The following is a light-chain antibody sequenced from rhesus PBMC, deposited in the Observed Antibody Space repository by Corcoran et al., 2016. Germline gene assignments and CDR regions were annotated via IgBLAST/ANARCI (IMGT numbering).Light chain of an antibody. CDR1: QGISNY. Sequence: DIQMTQSPSSLSASVGDTVTITCRASQGISNYLAWYQQKPGKAPKPLISSASSLESGVPSSFSGSGSGTDVTFTISSLQPEDVATYYCQQHNSYPPPFGQGTKVEIK. CDR2: SAS. V-gene: IGKV1S14*01. J-gene: IGKJ1*01. CDR3: QQHNSYPPP.